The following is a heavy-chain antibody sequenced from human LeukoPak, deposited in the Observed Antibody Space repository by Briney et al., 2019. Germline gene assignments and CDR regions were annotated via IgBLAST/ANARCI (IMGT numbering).Heavy chain of an antibody. CDR1: GFTFSNYS. CDR2: IKSKTDGGTT. J-gene: IGHJ4*02. V-gene: IGHV3-15*01. CDR3: TSDYDYVWGSYRYLFDY. Sequence: GGSLRLSCAASGFTFSNYSMNWVRQAPGKGLEWVGRIKSKTDGGTTDYAAPVKGRFTISRDDSKNTLYLQMNSLKTEDTAVYYCTSDYDYVWGSYRYLFDYWGQGTLVTVSS. D-gene: IGHD3-16*02.